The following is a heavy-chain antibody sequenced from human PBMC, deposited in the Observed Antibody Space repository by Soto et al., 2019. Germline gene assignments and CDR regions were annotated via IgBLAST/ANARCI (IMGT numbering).Heavy chain of an antibody. Sequence: QVQLQESGPGLVKPSETLSLTCSVSGGSIGSYYWSWIRQPPGKGLEWIGYIYYSGSTNYNPSLKSRATISVDTSKNQFSLELSSVTAAGTAVYYCARGGWRQIDYWGQGTLVTVSS. D-gene: IGHD3-3*01. CDR3: ARGGWRQIDY. V-gene: IGHV4-59*08. CDR1: GGSIGSYY. CDR2: IYYSGST. J-gene: IGHJ4*02.